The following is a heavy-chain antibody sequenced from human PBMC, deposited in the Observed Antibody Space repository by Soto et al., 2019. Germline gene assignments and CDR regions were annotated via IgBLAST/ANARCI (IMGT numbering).Heavy chain of an antibody. CDR3: ARDSHRPLGGYGATGHFDS. V-gene: IGHV1-2*02. Sequence: ASVKVSCKASGYTFTGYYMHWVRQAPGQGLEWMGWINPNSGGTNYAQKFQGRVTMTRDTSISTAYMELSRLRSDDTAVYYCARDSHRPLGGYGATGHFDSWGQGTLVPVSS. CDR1: GYTFTGYY. D-gene: IGHD4-17*01. CDR2: INPNSGGT. J-gene: IGHJ4*02.